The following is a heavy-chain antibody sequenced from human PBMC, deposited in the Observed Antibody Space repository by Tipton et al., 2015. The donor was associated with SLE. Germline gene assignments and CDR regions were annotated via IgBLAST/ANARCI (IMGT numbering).Heavy chain of an antibody. D-gene: IGHD1-26*01. CDR2: IYYSGST. J-gene: IGHJ4*02. V-gene: IGHV4-59*01. CDR1: DGSISSYY. CDR3: ARDGYGGSHFSY. Sequence: TLSLTCTVSDGSISSYYWSWIRQPPGKGLEWIGYIYYSGSTNYNPSLKSRVTISVDTSKNQFSLKLSSVTAADTAVYYCARDGYGGSHFSYWGQGTLVTVSS.